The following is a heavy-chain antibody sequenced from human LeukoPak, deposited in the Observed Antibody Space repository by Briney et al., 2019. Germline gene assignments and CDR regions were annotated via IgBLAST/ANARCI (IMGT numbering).Heavy chain of an antibody. V-gene: IGHV4-30-2*01. CDR3: ARAVGGVVPAAMFDY. CDR2: IYHSGST. J-gene: IGHJ4*02. D-gene: IGHD2-2*01. CDR1: GGSISSGGYS. Sequence: SQTLSLTCAVSGGSISSGGYSWSWIRQPPGKGLEWIGYIYHSGSTYYNPSLKSRVTISVDRSKNQFSLKLSSVTAADTAAYYCARAVGGVVPAAMFDYWGQGTLVTVSS.